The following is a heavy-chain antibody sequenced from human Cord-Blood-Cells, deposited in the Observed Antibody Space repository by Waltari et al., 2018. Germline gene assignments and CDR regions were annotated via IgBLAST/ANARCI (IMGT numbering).Heavy chain of an antibody. Sequence: QVQLVQSGAEVKKPGSSVKVSCKASGGTFSSYAISWVRQAPGQGVEWMGRIIPIFGTANYGQKFQGRGTITADESTSTAYMELSSLRSEDTAVYYCAREEFITMIAVNWFDPWGQGTLVTVSS. J-gene: IGHJ5*02. CDR1: GGTFSSYA. V-gene: IGHV1-69*18. D-gene: IGHD3-22*01. CDR3: AREEFITMIAVNWFDP. CDR2: IIPIFGTA.